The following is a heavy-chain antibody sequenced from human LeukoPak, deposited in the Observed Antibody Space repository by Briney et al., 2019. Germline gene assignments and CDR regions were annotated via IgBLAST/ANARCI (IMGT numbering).Heavy chain of an antibody. V-gene: IGHV4-39*07. CDR2: IYYSGST. CDR1: GGSISSSSYY. Sequence: SETLSLTCTVSGGSISSSSYYWGWIRQPPGKGLEWVGSIYYSGSTYYNPSLKSRVTISVDTSKNQFSLKLSSVTAADTAVYYCARDSPPLYGSGLDPWAREPWSPSPQ. D-gene: IGHD3-10*01. J-gene: IGHJ5*02. CDR3: ARDSPPLYGSGLDP.